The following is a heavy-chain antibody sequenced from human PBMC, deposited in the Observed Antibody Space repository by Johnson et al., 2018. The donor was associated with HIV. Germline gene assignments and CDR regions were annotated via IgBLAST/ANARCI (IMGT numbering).Heavy chain of an antibody. Sequence: QMLLVESGGGVVQPEMSLRLACAASGFTFSSYPMHWVRQAPGKGLEWVAVISYDGGNKYYTDSVKGRFTISRDNSKNRLYLQMNSLRAEETAVYFCARGVKQQLSVVDAFDIWGQGTMVIVSS. J-gene: IGHJ3*02. CDR3: ARGVKQQLSVVDAFDI. V-gene: IGHV3-30*04. CDR2: ISYDGGNK. CDR1: GFTFSSYP. D-gene: IGHD1-1*01.